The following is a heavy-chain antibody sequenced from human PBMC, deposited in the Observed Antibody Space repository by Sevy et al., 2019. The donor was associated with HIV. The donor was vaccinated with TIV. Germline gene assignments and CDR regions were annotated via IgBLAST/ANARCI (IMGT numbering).Heavy chain of an antibody. CDR1: GGTFSSYA. V-gene: IGHV1-69*13. CDR3: ARVNYYGSGSYYQTGDYYYYGMDV. Sequence: ASVKVSCKASGGTFSSYAISWVRQAPGQGLEWMGGIIPIIGTANYAQKFQGRVTITADESTSTAYMELSSLRSEDTAVYYCARVNYYGSGSYYQTGDYYYYGMDVWGQGTTVTVSS. J-gene: IGHJ6*02. CDR2: IIPIIGTA. D-gene: IGHD3-10*01.